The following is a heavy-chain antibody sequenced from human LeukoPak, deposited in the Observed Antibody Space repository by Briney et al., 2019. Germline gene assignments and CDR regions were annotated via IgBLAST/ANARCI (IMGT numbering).Heavy chain of an antibody. CDR1: GLTFDDYA. D-gene: IGHD6-19*01. CDR2: ISWNSGSI. V-gene: IGHV3-9*01. Sequence: PGGSLRLSCAASGLTFDDYAMHWVRQAPGKGLEWVSGISWNSGSIGYADSVKGRFTISRDNAKNSLYLQMNSLRAEDTALYYCAKDMAGGIAVAGTGFDYWGQGTLVTVSS. CDR3: AKDMAGGIAVAGTGFDY. J-gene: IGHJ4*02.